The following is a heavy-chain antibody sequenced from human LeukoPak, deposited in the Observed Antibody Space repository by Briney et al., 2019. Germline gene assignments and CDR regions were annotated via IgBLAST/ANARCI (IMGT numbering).Heavy chain of an antibody. Sequence: GGSLRLSCAATGFTFDDYGMSWVRQAPGKGLEWVSGINWNGGSTGYADSVKGRFTISRDNAKNSLYLQMNSLRAEDTALYYCARERYGGNSAYYFDYWGQGTLVTVSS. V-gene: IGHV3-20*04. CDR3: ARERYGGNSAYYFDY. J-gene: IGHJ4*02. D-gene: IGHD4-23*01. CDR1: GFTFDDYG. CDR2: INWNGGST.